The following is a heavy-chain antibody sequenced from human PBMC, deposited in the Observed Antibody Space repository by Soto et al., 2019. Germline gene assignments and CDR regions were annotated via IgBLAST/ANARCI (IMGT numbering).Heavy chain of an antibody. V-gene: IGHV3-23*01. CDR2: ISGTGGST. Sequence: EVQLLESGGALVRPGGSLRFSCAASGFTFNNFAMNWVRQVPGKGLEWVAAISGTGGSTFYSDSLGGRFTISRDNSKNILFLQMKSLKAGDTAVYYCAKTSSASERDSPGWWGQGTLVTVSS. CDR3: AKTSSASERDSPGW. D-gene: IGHD2-21*01. CDR1: GFTFNNFA. J-gene: IGHJ4*02.